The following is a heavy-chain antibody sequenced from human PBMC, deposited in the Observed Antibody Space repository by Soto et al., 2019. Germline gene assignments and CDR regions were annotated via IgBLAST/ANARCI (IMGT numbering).Heavy chain of an antibody. CDR2: IDPSDSYT. J-gene: IGHJ6*02. Sequence: GESLKISCKGSGYSFTSYWISWVRQMPGKGLEWMGRIDPSDSYTNYSPSFQGHVTISADKSISTAYLQWSSLKASDTAMYYCARRQRRTYYYYGMDVWGQGATVTVSS. V-gene: IGHV5-10-1*01. CDR3: ARRQRRTYYYYGMDV. CDR1: GYSFTSYW.